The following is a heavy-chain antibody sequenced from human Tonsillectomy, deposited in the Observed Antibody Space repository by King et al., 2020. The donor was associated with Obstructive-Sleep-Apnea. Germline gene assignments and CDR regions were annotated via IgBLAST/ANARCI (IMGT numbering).Heavy chain of an antibody. CDR2: INSDGSGT. J-gene: IGHJ5*02. V-gene: IGHV3-74*01. CDR3: ARDRNSSTAVKVWFDP. CDR1: GFTFSSYW. Sequence: VKLVESGGGFVQPGGSLRLSCAVSGFTFSSYWMHWVRQVPGKGLLWVSRINSDGSGTDYADSVKGRFTISRDNAKNTLYLQMNSLRAEDTALYFCARDRNSSTAVKVWFDPWGQGTLVIVSS. D-gene: IGHD6-6*01.